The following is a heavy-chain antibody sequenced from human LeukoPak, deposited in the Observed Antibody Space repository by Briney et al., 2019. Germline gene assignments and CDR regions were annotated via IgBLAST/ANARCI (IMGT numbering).Heavy chain of an antibody. CDR1: GFYFSDYY. Sequence: GSLRLSCAASGFYFSDYYMSWIRQAPGKGLEWVSDISGSGSTIYYADSVKGRFTISRDNAKKSLYLQMNSLRAEDTAVYYCARWSYDMGGYYFDYWGQGTLVSVSS. CDR3: ARWSYDMGGYYFDY. J-gene: IGHJ4*02. CDR2: ISGSGSTI. D-gene: IGHD3-9*01. V-gene: IGHV3-11*01.